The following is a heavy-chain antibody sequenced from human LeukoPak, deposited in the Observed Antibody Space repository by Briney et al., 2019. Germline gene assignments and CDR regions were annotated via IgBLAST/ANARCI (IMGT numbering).Heavy chain of an antibody. CDR1: GGSFSGYY. J-gene: IGHJ5*02. CDR3: ARRIMITFGGVIVIQDGLSWFDP. CDR2: INHSGST. V-gene: IGHV4-34*01. D-gene: IGHD3-16*02. Sequence: PSETLSLTCAVYGGSFSGYYWSWIRQPPGKGLEWIGEINHSGSTNYNPSLKSRVTISVDTSKNQFSLKLSSVTAADTAVYYCARRIMITFGGVIVIQDGLSWFDPWGQGTLVTVSS.